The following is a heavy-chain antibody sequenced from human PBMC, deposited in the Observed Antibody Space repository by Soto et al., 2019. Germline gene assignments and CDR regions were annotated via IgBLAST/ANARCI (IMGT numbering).Heavy chain of an antibody. J-gene: IGHJ3*02. CDR2: IKSKTDGGTT. Sequence: GGSLRLSCAASGFTFSNAWMSWVRQAPGKGLEWVGRIKSKTDGGTTDYAAPVKGRFTISRDDSKNTLYLQMNSLKTEDTAVYYCTTGGNCGGDCYFADAFDIWGQGTMVTVS. D-gene: IGHD2-21*02. CDR1: GFTFSNAW. V-gene: IGHV3-15*01. CDR3: TTGGNCGGDCYFADAFDI.